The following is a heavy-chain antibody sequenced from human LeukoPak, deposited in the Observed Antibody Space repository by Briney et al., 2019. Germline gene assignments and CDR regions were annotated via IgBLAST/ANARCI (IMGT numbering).Heavy chain of an antibody. V-gene: IGHV1-8*03. Sequence: GTSVKVSCKASGYTFTSYGISWVRQATGQGLEWMGWMNPNSGNTGYAQKFQGRVTITRNTSISTAYMELSSLRSEDTAVYYCARGAVPAALYYYYYYMGVWGKGTTVTVSS. CDR2: MNPNSGNT. CDR3: ARGAVPAALYYYYYYMGV. CDR1: GYTFTSYG. D-gene: IGHD2-2*01. J-gene: IGHJ6*03.